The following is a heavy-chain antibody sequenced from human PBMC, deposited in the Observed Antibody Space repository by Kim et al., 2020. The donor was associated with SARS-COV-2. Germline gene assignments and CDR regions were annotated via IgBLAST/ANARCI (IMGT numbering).Heavy chain of an antibody. J-gene: IGHJ4*02. CDR3: ARSVVLYYFDY. CDR2: T. D-gene: IGHD2-8*02. V-gene: IGHV4-34*01. Sequence: TNSHPALKSRVPSSGDTSENQFSLELSSVTAADTAVYYCARSVVLYYFDYWGQGTLVTVSS.